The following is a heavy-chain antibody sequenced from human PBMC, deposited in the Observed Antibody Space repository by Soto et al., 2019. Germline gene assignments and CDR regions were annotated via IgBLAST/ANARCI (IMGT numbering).Heavy chain of an antibody. Sequence: GGSLRLSCAASGFTFSSYSMNWVRQAPGKGLEWVSYISSSSSTIYYADSVKGRFTISRDNAKNSLYLQMYSLRAEDTAVYYCAKAFDGSGRRGGAFDIWGQGTMVTVSS. CDR3: AKAFDGSGRRGGAFDI. J-gene: IGHJ3*02. CDR2: ISSSSSTI. V-gene: IGHV3-48*01. CDR1: GFTFSSYS. D-gene: IGHD3-22*01.